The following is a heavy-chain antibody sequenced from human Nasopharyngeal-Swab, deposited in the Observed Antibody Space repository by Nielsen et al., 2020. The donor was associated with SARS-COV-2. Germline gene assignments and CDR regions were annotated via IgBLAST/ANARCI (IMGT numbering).Heavy chain of an antibody. Sequence: WVRQAPGQGLEWMGWMNPNSGNTGYAQKFQGRVTMTRNTSISTAYMGLSSLRSEDTAVYYCARVKVRRSGWFLVDYYYMDVWGKGTTVTVSS. V-gene: IGHV1-8*01. CDR3: ARVKVRRSGWFLVDYYYMDV. CDR2: MNPNSGNT. J-gene: IGHJ6*03. D-gene: IGHD6-19*01.